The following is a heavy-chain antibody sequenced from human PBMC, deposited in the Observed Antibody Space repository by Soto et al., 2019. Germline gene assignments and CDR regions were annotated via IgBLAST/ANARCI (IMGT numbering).Heavy chain of an antibody. V-gene: IGHV3-30*18. CDR1: GFTFSSYG. D-gene: IGHD6-13*01. CDR3: AKTSSWYEAFDI. CDR2: ISYDGSNK. Sequence: GGSLRLSCAASGFTFSSYGMHWVRQAPGKGLEWVAVISYDGSNKYYADSVKGRFTISRDNSKNTLYLQMNSLRAEDTAVYYCAKTSSWYEAFDIWGQGTMVTVSS. J-gene: IGHJ3*02.